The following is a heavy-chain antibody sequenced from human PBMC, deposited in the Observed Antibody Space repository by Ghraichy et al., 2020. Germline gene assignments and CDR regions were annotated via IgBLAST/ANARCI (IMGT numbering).Heavy chain of an antibody. CDR1: GFTFSSYA. V-gene: IGHV3-23*01. CDR2: ISGSGGGT. Sequence: GGSLRLSCAASGFTFSSYAMSWVRQAPGKGLEWVSVISGSGGGTYYADSVKGRFTISRDNSKKTLYLQMNRLRAADTAVYYCAKGTLIVVVIGFDYWGQGTLVTVSS. J-gene: IGHJ4*02. CDR3: AKGTLIVVVIGFDY. D-gene: IGHD3-22*01.